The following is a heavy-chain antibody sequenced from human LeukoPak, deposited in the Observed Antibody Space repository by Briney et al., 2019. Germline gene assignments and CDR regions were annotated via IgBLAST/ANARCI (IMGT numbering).Heavy chain of an antibody. CDR2: IYYSGST. Sequence: PSETLSLTCTVSGGSISSYYWSWIRQPPGKGLEWIGYIYYSGSTNYNPSLKSRVTISVDTSKNQFSLKLSSVTAADTAVYYCARAEIVVVPAATYNWFDPWGQGTLVTVSS. J-gene: IGHJ5*02. CDR1: GGSISSYY. V-gene: IGHV4-59*12. D-gene: IGHD2-2*01. CDR3: ARAEIVVVPAATYNWFDP.